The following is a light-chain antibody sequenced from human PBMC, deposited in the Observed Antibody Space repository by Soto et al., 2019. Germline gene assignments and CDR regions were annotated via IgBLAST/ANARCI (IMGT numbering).Light chain of an antibody. CDR2: DAF. J-gene: IGKJ5*01. CDR3: QQYGSSPPIT. Sequence: ESVLTQSPATLTLSKGERVTLSCRASHSVSSYLAWYQQKPGQAPRLLIYDAFNRATGIPARFSGSGSGTDFTLTISSLEPEDFAVYYCQQYGSSPPITFGQGTRLEIK. CDR1: HSVSSY. V-gene: IGKV3-11*01.